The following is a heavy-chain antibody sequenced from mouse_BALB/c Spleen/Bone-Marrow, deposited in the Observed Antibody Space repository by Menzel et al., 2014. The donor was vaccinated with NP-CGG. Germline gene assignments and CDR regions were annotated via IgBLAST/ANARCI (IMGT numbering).Heavy chain of an antibody. D-gene: IGHD2-10*01. Sequence: QVQLQQSGPGLVQPSQSLSITCTVSGFSLTSYGVHWVRQSPGKGLEWLGVIWSGGSTDYNAAFISRLSISKDNSKSQVFFKMNSLQANDTAIYYCASPYYGNYVYAMDYWGQGTPVTVSS. CDR2: IWSGGST. V-gene: IGHV2-2*02. CDR1: GFSLTSYG. J-gene: IGHJ4*01. CDR3: ASPYYGNYVYAMDY.